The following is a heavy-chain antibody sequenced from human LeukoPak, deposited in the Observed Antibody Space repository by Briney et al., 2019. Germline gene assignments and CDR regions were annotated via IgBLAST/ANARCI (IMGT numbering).Heavy chain of an antibody. Sequence: SETLSLTCAVYGGSFSGYSWSWIRQPPGKGLNGIGEINHSGSTNYNPSLKSRVTISVDTSKNQFSLKLSSVTAADTAVYYCAGGYCSSTSCFGIYWFDPWGQGTLVTVSS. CDR2: INHSGST. CDR1: GGSFSGYS. J-gene: IGHJ5*02. V-gene: IGHV4-34*01. CDR3: AGGYCSSTSCFGIYWFDP. D-gene: IGHD2-2*01.